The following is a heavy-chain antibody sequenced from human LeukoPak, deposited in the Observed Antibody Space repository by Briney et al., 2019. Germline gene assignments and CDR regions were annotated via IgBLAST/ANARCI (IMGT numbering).Heavy chain of an antibody. D-gene: IGHD3-22*01. Sequence: GGSLRLSCAASGFTFSTSEMNWVRQAPGKGLEWVSSISSSSSYIYYADSVKGRFTISRDNAKNSLYLQMNSLRAEDTAVYYCAKALGTNGYYQLPIDFWGQGTLVTVSA. J-gene: IGHJ4*02. CDR2: ISSSSSYI. CDR3: AKALGTNGYYQLPIDF. CDR1: GFTFSTSE. V-gene: IGHV3-21*01.